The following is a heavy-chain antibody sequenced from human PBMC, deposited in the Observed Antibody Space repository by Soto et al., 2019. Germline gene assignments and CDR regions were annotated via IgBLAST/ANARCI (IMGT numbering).Heavy chain of an antibody. Sequence: QVQLQESGPGLVKPSQTLSLTCTVSGGSISSGGYYWSWIRQHPGKGLEWIGYIYYSGSTHYNPSLKSRVSISVDTSKNQFSLKLSSVTAADTAVYYCARDEDSSGYYGTNGMDVWGQGTTVTVSS. V-gene: IGHV4-31*03. D-gene: IGHD3-22*01. CDR2: IYYSGST. CDR3: ARDEDSSGYYGTNGMDV. J-gene: IGHJ6*02. CDR1: GGSISSGGYY.